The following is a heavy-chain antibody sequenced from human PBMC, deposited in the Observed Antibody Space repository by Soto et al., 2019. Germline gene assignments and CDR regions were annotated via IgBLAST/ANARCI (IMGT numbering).Heavy chain of an antibody. D-gene: IGHD2-15*01. CDR3: ARDNEPFCSGGSCGGRGY. J-gene: IGHJ4*02. CDR1: GFSFRSYS. Sequence: EVQLVGSGGGLVKPGGSLRLSCAASGFSFRSYSMHWVLQAPGKGLEWVASISSSAINIYYADSVKGRFTISRDNAKNSLYLQMNSMSVEDTAVYYWARDNEPFCSGGSCGGRGYWGQGALVTVSS. V-gene: IGHV3-21*01. CDR2: ISSSAINI.